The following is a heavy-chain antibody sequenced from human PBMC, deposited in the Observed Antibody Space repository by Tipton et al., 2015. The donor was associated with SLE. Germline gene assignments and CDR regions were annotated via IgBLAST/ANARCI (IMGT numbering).Heavy chain of an antibody. CDR3: AREDIAVATTPFDP. CDR1: GFTFSNYP. V-gene: IGHV3-30*04. Sequence: SLRLSCSASGFTFSNYPMHWVRQAPGKGLEWVAVILYDSGNRFYADSVKGRFTVSRDNSKSILYLQMDSLRPDDTAVYYCAREDIAVATTPFDPWGQGTLVTVSS. D-gene: IGHD6-13*01. CDR2: ILYDSGNR. J-gene: IGHJ5*02.